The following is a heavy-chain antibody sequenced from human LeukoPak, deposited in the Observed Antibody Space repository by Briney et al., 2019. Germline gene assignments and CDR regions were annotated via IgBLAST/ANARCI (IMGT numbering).Heavy chain of an antibody. Sequence: PGGSLRLSCAASGFTFSSYSMTWVRQAPGKGLEWVSSISSSSSYIYYADSVKGRFTISRDNAKNSLYLQMNSLRAEDTAVYYCARVLNYGDYHFDYWGQGTLVTVSS. V-gene: IGHV3-21*01. CDR3: ARVLNYGDYHFDY. D-gene: IGHD4-17*01. J-gene: IGHJ4*02. CDR2: ISSSSSYI. CDR1: GFTFSSYS.